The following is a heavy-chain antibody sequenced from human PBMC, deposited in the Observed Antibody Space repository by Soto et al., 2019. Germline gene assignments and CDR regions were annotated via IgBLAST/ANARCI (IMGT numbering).Heavy chain of an antibody. Sequence: QVQLVQSGAEVKKPGSSVKVSCKASGGTFSSYTISWVRQAPGQGLEWMGRIIPILGIANYAQKFQGRVTITADKSTSTAYMELSSLRSEDTAVYYCASSPCGGDCYSAYYYYGMDVWGQGTTVTVSS. CDR1: GGTFSSYT. J-gene: IGHJ6*02. D-gene: IGHD2-21*02. CDR3: ASSPCGGDCYSAYYYYGMDV. CDR2: IIPILGIA. V-gene: IGHV1-69*02.